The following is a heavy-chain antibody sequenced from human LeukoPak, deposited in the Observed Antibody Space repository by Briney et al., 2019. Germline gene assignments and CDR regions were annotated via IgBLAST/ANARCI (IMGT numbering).Heavy chain of an antibody. CDR3: ARDRYYGSGSYYKPFDAFDI. Sequence: SETLSLTCTVSGYSISSGYYWGWIRQPAGKGLEWIGRMYTSGSTNYNPSLKSRVTMSVDTSKNQFSLKLSSVTAADTAVYYCARDRYYGSGSYYKPFDAFDIWGQGTMVTVSS. J-gene: IGHJ3*02. CDR1: GYSISSGYY. D-gene: IGHD3-10*01. CDR2: MYTSGST. V-gene: IGHV4-4*07.